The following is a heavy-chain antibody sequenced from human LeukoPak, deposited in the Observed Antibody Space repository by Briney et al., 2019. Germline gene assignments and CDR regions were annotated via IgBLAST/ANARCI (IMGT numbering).Heavy chain of an antibody. V-gene: IGHV4-59*01. CDR3: ARLQGDSTAVFDY. J-gene: IGHJ4*02. CDR2: IYYTGGT. CDR1: DGSFSGYY. D-gene: IGHD2-21*01. Sequence: PSETLSLTCAVYDGSFSGYYWSWIRQPPGKGLEWVAYIYYTGGTNYNPSLKSRVTISVDTSKNQFSLRLSSVTAADTAVYYCARLQGDSTAVFDYWGQGTLVSVSS.